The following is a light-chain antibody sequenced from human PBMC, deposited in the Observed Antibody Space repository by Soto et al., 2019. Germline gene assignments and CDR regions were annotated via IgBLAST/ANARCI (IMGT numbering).Light chain of an antibody. J-gene: IGLJ1*01. CDR2: ADS. Sequence: QSVLTQPPSVSGAPGQRVSISCTGSSSNLGAGYAVHWYQQLPGTAPKLRIYADSSRPSGVPDRFSGSKSGTSASLAITGRQAEDGADYYCHCFDSRLTGYVFGNGTKVTVL. V-gene: IGLV1-40*01. CDR3: HCFDSRLTGYV. CDR1: SSNLGAGYA.